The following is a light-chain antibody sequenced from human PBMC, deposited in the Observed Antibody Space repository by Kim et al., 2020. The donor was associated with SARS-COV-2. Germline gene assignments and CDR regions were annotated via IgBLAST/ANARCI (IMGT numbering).Light chain of an antibody. CDR2: AAP. CDR1: QSISSY. CDR3: QQSYSTPLYT. Sequence: ASVGDRVTITCRASQSISSYLNWYQQKPGKAPKLLIYAAPSLQSGVPSRFSGSGSGTDFTLTISSLQPEDFATYYCQQSYSTPLYTLGQGTKLEI. J-gene: IGKJ2*01. V-gene: IGKV1-39*01.